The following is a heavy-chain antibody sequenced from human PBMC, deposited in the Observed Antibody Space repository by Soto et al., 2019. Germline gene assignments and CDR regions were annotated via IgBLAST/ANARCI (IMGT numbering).Heavy chain of an antibody. J-gene: IGHJ6*02. CDR3: AREMIPMIMGGMSAMDV. V-gene: IGHV3-30*04. Sequence: QVQLVESGGGVVQPERSQRLSCTASKFTFASYVMHWVRQAPGEGLEWVALISFDGTNKYYADSVKGRFTISRDNSKNTMYLQMKSLRPEDTAVYYCAREMIPMIMGGMSAMDVWGQGTTVTVS. D-gene: IGHD3-22*01. CDR1: KFTFASYV. CDR2: ISFDGTNK.